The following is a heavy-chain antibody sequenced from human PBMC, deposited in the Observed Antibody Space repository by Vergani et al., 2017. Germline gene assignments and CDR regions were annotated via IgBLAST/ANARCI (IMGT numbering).Heavy chain of an antibody. CDR3: ARAGILRFLEWLPDYFDY. J-gene: IGHJ4*02. CDR1: GYTFTSYG. V-gene: IGHV1-18*01. CDR2: ISAYNGNT. Sequence: QVQLVQSGAEVKKPGASVKVSCKASGYTFTSYGISWVRQAPGQGLEWMGWISAYNGNTNYAQKLQGRVTMTTDTSTSTAYMELRSLRSDDTAVYYCARAGILRFLEWLPDYFDYWGQGTLVTVSS. D-gene: IGHD3-3*01.